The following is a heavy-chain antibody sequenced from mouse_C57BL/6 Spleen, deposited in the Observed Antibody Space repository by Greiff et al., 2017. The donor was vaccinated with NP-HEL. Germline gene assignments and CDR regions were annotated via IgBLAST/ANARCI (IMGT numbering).Heavy chain of an antibody. V-gene: IGHV1-53*01. J-gene: IGHJ4*01. CDR1: GYTFTSYW. Sequence: QVQLQQPGTELVKPGASVKLSCKASGYTFTSYWMHWVKQRPGQGLEWIGNINPSNGGTNYNEKFKSKATLTVDKSSSTAYMQLSSLTSEDSAVYYCARLGIHYGSSQYYYAMDYWGQGTSVTVSS. D-gene: IGHD1-1*01. CDR3: ARLGIHYGSSQYYYAMDY. CDR2: INPSNGGT.